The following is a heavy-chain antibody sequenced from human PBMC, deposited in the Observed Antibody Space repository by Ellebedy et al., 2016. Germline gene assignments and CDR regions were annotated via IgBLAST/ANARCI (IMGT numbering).Heavy chain of an antibody. V-gene: IGHV3-23*01. CDR2: ISGSSGGT. CDR3: ANDYGSGSYRYYGMDV. Sequence: GESLKISXAASGFTFSSYAMSWVRQAPGKGLEWVSSISGSSGGTFYAGSVKGRFTISRDNFKNTLYLQMSSLRVEDTALYYCANDYGSGSYRYYGMDVWGQGTTVTVSS. CDR1: GFTFSSYA. D-gene: IGHD3-10*01. J-gene: IGHJ6*02.